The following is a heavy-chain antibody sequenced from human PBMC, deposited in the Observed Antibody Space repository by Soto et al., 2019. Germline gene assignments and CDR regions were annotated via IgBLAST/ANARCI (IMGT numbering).Heavy chain of an antibody. Sequence: QITLKESGPTLMKPTQTLTLTCTFSGFSLSTRGVGVAWIRQPPGKALEWLALIFWDDDKWYNPTLKSRLTITEDNSNIQVVLIMTNMDPVDTATYYCAHRPRGYAYYFDFWGQGTLVNVSS. CDR3: AHRPRGYAYYFDF. CDR2: IFWDDDK. J-gene: IGHJ4*02. D-gene: IGHD5-12*01. V-gene: IGHV2-5*02. CDR1: GFSLSTRGVG.